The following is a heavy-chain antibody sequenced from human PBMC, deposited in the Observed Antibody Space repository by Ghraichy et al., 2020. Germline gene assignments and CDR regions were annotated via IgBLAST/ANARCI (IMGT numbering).Heavy chain of an antibody. Sequence: SQTLSLTCTVSGGSISSYYWSWIRQPPGKGLEWIGYIYYSGSTNYNPSLKSRVTISVDTSKNQFSLKLSSVTAADTTVYYCARDEQWLDVWGKGTTVTVSS. CDR1: GGSISSYY. J-gene: IGHJ6*04. D-gene: IGHD6-19*01. CDR2: IYYSGST. CDR3: ARDEQWLDV. V-gene: IGHV4-59*01.